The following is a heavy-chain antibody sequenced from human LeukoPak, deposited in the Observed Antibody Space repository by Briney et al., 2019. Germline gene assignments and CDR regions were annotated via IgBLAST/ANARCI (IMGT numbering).Heavy chain of an antibody. CDR2: ISYDGSNE. J-gene: IGHJ6*04. Sequence: GGSLRLSCAASGFTFSSYVMHWVRQAPGKGLEWVAIISYDGSNEYYADSVKGRFTISKDNAKNSLYLQMNSLRAEDTAVYYCAELGITMIGGVWGKGTTVTISS. D-gene: IGHD3-10*02. CDR1: GFTFSSYV. CDR3: AELGITMIGGV. V-gene: IGHV3-30*04.